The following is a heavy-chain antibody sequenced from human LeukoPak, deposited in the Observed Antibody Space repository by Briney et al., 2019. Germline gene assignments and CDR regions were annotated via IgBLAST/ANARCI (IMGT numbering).Heavy chain of an antibody. CDR2: IIPIFGTA. CDR1: GGTFSSYA. CDR3: ARDLPKYSSSLAVGAFDI. J-gene: IGHJ3*02. Sequence: ASVKVSCKASGGTFSSYAISWVRQAPGQGLEWMGGIIPIFGTANYAQKFQGRVTITMDESTSTAYMELSSLRSEDTAVYYCARDLPKYSSSLAVGAFDIWGQGTMVTVSS. V-gene: IGHV1-69*05. D-gene: IGHD6-6*01.